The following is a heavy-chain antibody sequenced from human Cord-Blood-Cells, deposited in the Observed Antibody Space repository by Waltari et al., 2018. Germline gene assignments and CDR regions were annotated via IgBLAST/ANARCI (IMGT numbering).Heavy chain of an antibody. CDR3: ARQLSWGWFAFDI. CDR1: GGSFSGYY. Sequence: QVQLQQWGAGLLKPSETLSLTCAVYGGSFSGYYWSWCRQPPGKGLEWIGEINHSGSTNYNPSLKSRVTISVDTSKNQFSLKLSSVTAADTAVYYCARQLSWGWFAFDIWGQGTMVTVSS. D-gene: IGHD7-27*01. V-gene: IGHV4-34*01. CDR2: INHSGST. J-gene: IGHJ3*02.